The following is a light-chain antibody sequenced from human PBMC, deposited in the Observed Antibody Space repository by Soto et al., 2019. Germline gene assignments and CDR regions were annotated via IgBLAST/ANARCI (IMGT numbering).Light chain of an antibody. Sequence: DIQMSQSPSSLSASIGDRVTITCRASQSINTYLNWYQQKPGKAPKLLIYATSSLQSGVPSRFSGSGSGTDFPLTISSLQPEDFATYYCQQSFSTLSWTFGQGTKVEIK. V-gene: IGKV1-39*01. CDR1: QSINTY. J-gene: IGKJ1*01. CDR3: QQSFSTLSWT. CDR2: ATS.